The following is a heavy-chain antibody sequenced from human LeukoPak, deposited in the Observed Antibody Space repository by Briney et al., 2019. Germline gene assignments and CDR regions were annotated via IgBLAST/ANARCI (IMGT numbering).Heavy chain of an antibody. CDR3: ARRMITFGGVIAN. CDR2: MNPNSGNT. V-gene: IGHV1-8*01. CDR1: GYTFTSYD. D-gene: IGHD3-16*02. Sequence: EASVKVSCKASGYTFTSYDINWVRQATGQGLEWMGWMNPNSGNTGYAQKFQGRVTMTRNTSISTAYMELSSLRSEDTAVYYCARRMITFGGVIANWGPGTLVTVSS. J-gene: IGHJ4*02.